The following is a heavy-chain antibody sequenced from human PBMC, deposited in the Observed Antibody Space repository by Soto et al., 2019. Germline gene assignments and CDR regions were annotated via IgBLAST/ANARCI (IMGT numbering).Heavy chain of an antibody. CDR1: GSTVSSNY. J-gene: IGHJ4*02. Sequence: GSLVLACAAFGSTVSSNYISEVRQAPGKGLEWVSVIYSGGSTYYAASVKGRFTISRDNSKNTLYLQMNSLRAEDTAVYYCARVGRGSGSLFDYWGQGTLVTVYS. CDR3: ARVGRGSGSLFDY. V-gene: IGHV3-53*01. D-gene: IGHD6-19*01. CDR2: IYSGGST.